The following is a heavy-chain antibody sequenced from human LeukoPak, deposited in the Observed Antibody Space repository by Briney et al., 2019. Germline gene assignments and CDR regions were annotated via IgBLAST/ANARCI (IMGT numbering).Heavy chain of an antibody. CDR2: IYHSGST. CDR3: ARAHNYGDYGYFDS. Sequence: PSETLSLTCTVSGGSIKGDYWSWIRQPPGKGLEWIGYIYHSGSTNYKPSLKSRVTISVDTSKNQVSLELSAVTTADTAVYYCARAHNYGDYGYFDSWGQGTLVTVSS. J-gene: IGHJ4*02. D-gene: IGHD4-17*01. V-gene: IGHV4-59*01. CDR1: GGSIKGDY.